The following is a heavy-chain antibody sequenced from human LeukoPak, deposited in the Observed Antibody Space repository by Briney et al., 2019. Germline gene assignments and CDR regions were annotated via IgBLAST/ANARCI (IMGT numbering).Heavy chain of an antibody. D-gene: IGHD3-10*01. CDR3: ARLTDYGSGRFDY. CDR1: GGSISSFY. V-gene: IGHV4-59*08. J-gene: IGHJ4*02. CDR2: ISYSGST. Sequence: SETLSLTCTVSGGSISSFYWSWIRQPPGKGLEWIGYISYSGSTNYNPSLKSRVPISVDTSKNQFSLKLNSVTAADTAMYYCARLTDYGSGRFDYWGQGTPVTVSS.